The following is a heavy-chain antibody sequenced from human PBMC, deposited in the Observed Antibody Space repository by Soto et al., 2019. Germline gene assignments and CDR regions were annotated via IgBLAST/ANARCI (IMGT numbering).Heavy chain of an antibody. D-gene: IGHD3-16*01. J-gene: IGHJ4*02. CDR1: GGSISSGGYY. CDR3: ARGLDMIHYFDY. V-gene: IGHV4-31*03. CDR2: IYYSGST. Sequence: PSETLSLTCTVSGGSISSGGYYWSWIRQHPGKGLEWIGYIYYSGSTYYNPSLKSRVTISVDTSKNQFSLKLSSVTAADTAVYYCARGLDMIHYFDYWGQGTLVTVSS.